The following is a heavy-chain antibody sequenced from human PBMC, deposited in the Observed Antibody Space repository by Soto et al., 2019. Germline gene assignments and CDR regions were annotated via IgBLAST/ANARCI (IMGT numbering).Heavy chain of an antibody. CDR2: ISGSGGST. Sequence: GGSLRLSCAASGFTFSSYAMSWVRQAPGKGLEWVSAISGSGGSTYYADSVEGRFTISRDNSKNTLYLQMNSLRAEDTAVYYCAKGTTLFWSGYPHYIPPDYYYYYGMDVWGQGTTVTVSS. V-gene: IGHV3-23*01. D-gene: IGHD3-3*01. CDR3: AKGTTLFWSGYPHYIPPDYYYYYGMDV. CDR1: GFTFSSYA. J-gene: IGHJ6*02.